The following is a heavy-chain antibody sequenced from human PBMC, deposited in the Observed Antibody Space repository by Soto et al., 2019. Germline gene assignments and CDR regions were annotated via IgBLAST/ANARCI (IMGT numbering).Heavy chain of an antibody. CDR1: GFTFSSYG. CDR2: ISYDGSNK. V-gene: IGHV3-30*18. Sequence: GGSLRLSCAASGFTFSSYGMHWVRQAPGKGLEWVAVISYDGSNKYYADSVEGRFTISRDNSKNTLYLQMNSLRAEDTAVYYCAKDKRVSRQTWFDPWGQGTLVTVSS. J-gene: IGHJ5*02. CDR3: AKDKRVSRQTWFDP.